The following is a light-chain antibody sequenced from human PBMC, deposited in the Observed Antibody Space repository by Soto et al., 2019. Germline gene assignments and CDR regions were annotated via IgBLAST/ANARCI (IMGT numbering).Light chain of an antibody. Sequence: LTQPPSASGTPGQRVTISCSGSSSNIGSNSVNWYQQLTGTAPKLLIYNNNQRPSGVPDRFSGSKSGTSASLAISGLQSGDEADYYCAAWDDSLNSVVFGGGTQLTVL. V-gene: IGLV1-44*01. CDR2: NNN. CDR3: AAWDDSLNSVV. CDR1: SSNIGSNS. J-gene: IGLJ7*01.